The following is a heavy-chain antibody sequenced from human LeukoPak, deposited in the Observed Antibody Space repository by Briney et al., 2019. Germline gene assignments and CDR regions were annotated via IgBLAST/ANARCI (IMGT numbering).Heavy chain of an antibody. CDR2: ISSSSSSTI. CDR3: ARDGSMGATNDY. V-gene: IGHV3-48*02. CDR1: GFTFSSYS. Sequence: GGSLRLSCAASGFTFSSYSMNWVRQAPGKGLEWVSYISSSSSSTIYYADSVKGRFTISRDNAKNSLYLQMNSLRDEDTAMYYCARDGSMGATNDYWGQGTLVTVSS. D-gene: IGHD1-26*01. J-gene: IGHJ4*02.